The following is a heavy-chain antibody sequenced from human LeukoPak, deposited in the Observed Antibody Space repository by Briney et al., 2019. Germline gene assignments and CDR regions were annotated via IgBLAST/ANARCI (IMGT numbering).Heavy chain of an antibody. V-gene: IGHV3-48*03. Sequence: GGSLRLACAASGFIFSSYEMNWVRQAPGKGLEWVSYISSSGSTIYYADSVKGRFTISRDNAKNSLYLQMNSLRAEDTAVYYCAAGPHIVVVVAANPSPHFDYWGQGTLVTVSS. CDR2: ISSSGSTI. CDR3: AAGPHIVVVVAANPSPHFDY. J-gene: IGHJ4*02. CDR1: GFIFSSYE. D-gene: IGHD2-15*01.